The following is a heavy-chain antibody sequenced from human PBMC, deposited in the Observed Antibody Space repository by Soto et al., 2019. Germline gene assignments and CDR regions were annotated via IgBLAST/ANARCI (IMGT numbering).Heavy chain of an antibody. Sequence: QVQLQESGPGLVKPSETLSLTCTVSGGSISSYYWSWIRQPPGKGLEWIGYIYYSGSTNYNPSLKSRVTISVDTSKNQFSLKLSSVTAADTAVYYCARHLGSDILGGYWGQGTLVTVSS. CDR1: GGSISSYY. CDR3: ARHLGSDILGGY. CDR2: IYYSGST. D-gene: IGHD5-12*01. J-gene: IGHJ4*02. V-gene: IGHV4-59*08.